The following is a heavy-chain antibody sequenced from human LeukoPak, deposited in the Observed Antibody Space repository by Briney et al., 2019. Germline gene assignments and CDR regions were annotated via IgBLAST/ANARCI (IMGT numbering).Heavy chain of an antibody. CDR3: ASLLPHYYGSGIDY. CDR2: IYYSGST. D-gene: IGHD3-10*01. Sequence: SETLSLTCTVSGGSISSSSYYWGWIRQPPGKGLEWIGSIYYSGSTYYNPSLKSRVTISVDTSKNQFSLKLSSVTAADTAVYYCASLLPHYYGSGIDYWGQGTLVTVSS. V-gene: IGHV4-39*01. CDR1: GGSISSSSYY. J-gene: IGHJ4*02.